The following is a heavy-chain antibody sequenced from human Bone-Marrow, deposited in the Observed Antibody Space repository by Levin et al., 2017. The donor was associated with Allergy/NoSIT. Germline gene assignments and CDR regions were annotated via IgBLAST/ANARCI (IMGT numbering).Heavy chain of an antibody. Sequence: PSQTLSLTCAVSGFTFNTYWMHWVRRVPGKGLVWVSRINGDGRSITYADSVRGRFTISRDNAKNTLYLQMNSLRAEDTAVYYCARGLYASGTYLDSWGQGTLVSVSS. V-gene: IGHV3-74*01. CDR3: ARGLYASGTYLDS. CDR1: GFTFNTYW. CDR2: INGDGRSI. D-gene: IGHD3-10*01. J-gene: IGHJ4*02.